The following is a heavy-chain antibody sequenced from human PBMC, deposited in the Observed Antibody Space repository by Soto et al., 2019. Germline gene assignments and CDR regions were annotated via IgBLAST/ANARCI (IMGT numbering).Heavy chain of an antibody. CDR2: MNPDSGNT. CDR1: GYTFSSYD. V-gene: IGHV1-8*01. CDR3: ARAYRKVAGNTYGSCDM. Sequence: QVQLVQSGAEVKIPGASVKVSCKTSGYTFSSYDINWVRQAPGHGLEWMGWMNPDSGNTGYAQKFQGRVTVTRNTSXSXXYMELSSLRSEDTAGYYCARAYRKVAGNTYGSCDMWGQGTLVTVSS. D-gene: IGHD5-18*01. J-gene: IGHJ4*02.